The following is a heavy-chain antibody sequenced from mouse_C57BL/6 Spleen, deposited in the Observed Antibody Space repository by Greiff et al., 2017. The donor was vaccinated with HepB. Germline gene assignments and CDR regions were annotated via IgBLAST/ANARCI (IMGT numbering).Heavy chain of an antibody. CDR2: IYPGNGDT. CDR3: ARGRDSNYVEGAMDY. Sequence: QVQLKESGAELVRPGASVKMSCKASGYTFTSYNMHWVKQTPRQGLEWIGAIYPGNGDTSYNQKFKGKATLTVDKSSSTAYMQLSSLTSEDSAVYFCARGRDSNYVEGAMDYWGQGTSVTVSS. V-gene: IGHV1-12*01. CDR1: GYTFTSYN. J-gene: IGHJ4*01. D-gene: IGHD2-5*01.